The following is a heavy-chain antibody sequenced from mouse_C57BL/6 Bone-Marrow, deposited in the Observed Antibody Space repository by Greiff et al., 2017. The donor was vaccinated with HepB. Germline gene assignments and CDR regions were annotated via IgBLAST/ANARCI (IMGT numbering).Heavy chain of an antibody. CDR2: SRNKANDYTT. CDR3: ARDAGGNYEYFDV. J-gene: IGHJ1*03. D-gene: IGHD2-1*01. CDR1: GFTFSDFY. Sequence: EVQRVESGGGLVQSGRSLRLSCATSGFTFSDFYMEWVRQAPGKGLEWIAASRNKANDYTTEYSASVKGRFIVSRDTSQSILYLQMNALRAEDTAIYYCARDAGGNYEYFDVWGTGTTVTVSS. V-gene: IGHV7-1*01.